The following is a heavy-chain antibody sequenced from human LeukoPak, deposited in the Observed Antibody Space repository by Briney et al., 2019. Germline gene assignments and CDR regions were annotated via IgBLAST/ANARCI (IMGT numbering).Heavy chain of an antibody. V-gene: IGHV3-7*01. D-gene: IGHD3-3*01. CDR3: ARRFSTYYDFWSGYSPFDY. CDR1: GFTFSSYW. CDR2: IKQDGSEK. Sequence: GGSLRLSCAASGFTFSSYWMSWVRQAPGKGLEWVANIKQDGSEKYYVDSVKGRFTISRDNAKNSLYLQMNSLRAEDTAVYYCARRFSTYYDFWSGYSPFDYWGQGTLVTVSS. J-gene: IGHJ4*02.